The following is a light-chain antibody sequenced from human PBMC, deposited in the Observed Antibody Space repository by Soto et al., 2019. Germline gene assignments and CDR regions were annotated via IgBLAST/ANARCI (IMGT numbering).Light chain of an antibody. V-gene: IGKV3-15*01. CDR3: QQYGSSQIT. Sequence: EIVLTQSPATLSVSLGDSATLSCRSSQSVSLSLAWYQMRPGQPPRLLIYGASTRATDIPARFSGSGSGTDFTLTISSLQSEDFAVYHCQQYGSSQITFGQGTRLEIK. CDR1: QSVSLS. J-gene: IGKJ5*01. CDR2: GAS.